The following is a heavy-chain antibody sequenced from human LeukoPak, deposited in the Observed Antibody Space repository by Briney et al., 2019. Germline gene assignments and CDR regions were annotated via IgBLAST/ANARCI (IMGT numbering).Heavy chain of an antibody. D-gene: IGHD2-21*01. V-gene: IGHV4-4*07. CDR1: GGSISSYY. Sequence: PSETLSLTCTVSGGSISSYYWSWIRQPAGKGLEWIGRIYSSGSTDYNPSLKSRVTMSVDTSRSQFSLKLSSVTAADTAVYYCARVISRHYYYYVDVWGKGTTVTVSS. CDR2: IYSSGST. CDR3: ARVISRHYYYYVDV. J-gene: IGHJ6*03.